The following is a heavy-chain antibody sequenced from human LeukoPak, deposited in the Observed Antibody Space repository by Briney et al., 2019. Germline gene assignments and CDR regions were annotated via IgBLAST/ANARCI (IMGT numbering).Heavy chain of an antibody. D-gene: IGHD1-26*01. V-gene: IGHV3-30-3*02. Sequence: PGGSLRLSCAASGFTFSSYAMHWVRQAPGKGLEWVAVISYDGSNKYYADSVKGRFTISRDNSKNTLYLQMNSLRAEDTAVYYCAKILQNGRYYVGARGAWGQGTLVTVSS. J-gene: IGHJ4*02. CDR2: ISYDGSNK. CDR1: GFTFSSYA. CDR3: AKILQNGRYYVGARGA.